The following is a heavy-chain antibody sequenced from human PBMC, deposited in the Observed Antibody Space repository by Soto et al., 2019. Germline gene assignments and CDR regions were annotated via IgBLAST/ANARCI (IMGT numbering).Heavy chain of an antibody. D-gene: IGHD3-22*01. V-gene: IGHV1-69*13. CDR3: AKPNRGAYDTPDF. J-gene: IGHJ4*02. CDR1: GGPFTRYA. Sequence: GASVKVSCKASGGPFTRYAISWVRQAPGQGLEWMGGIIPIFGTANYAQKFQGRVTITADESTSTAYMELKSLRPEDTAVYYCAKPNRGAYDTPDFWGQGTPVTSPQ. CDR2: IIPIFGTA.